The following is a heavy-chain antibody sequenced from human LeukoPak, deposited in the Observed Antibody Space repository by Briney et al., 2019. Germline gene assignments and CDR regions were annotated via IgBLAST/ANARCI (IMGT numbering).Heavy chain of an antibody. CDR2: ISGNDGGGT. Sequence: PGGSLRLSCAASGFIFDDYAMHWIRQAQGKGLEWVSLISGNDGGGTYYADSVKGRFTISRDNSKNSLYLQMNSLRTEDTALYYCAKDMMSSGWYWGSDHWGQGTLVTVSS. J-gene: IGHJ4*02. CDR1: GFIFDDYA. CDR3: AKDMMSSGWYWGSDH. D-gene: IGHD6-19*01. V-gene: IGHV3-43*02.